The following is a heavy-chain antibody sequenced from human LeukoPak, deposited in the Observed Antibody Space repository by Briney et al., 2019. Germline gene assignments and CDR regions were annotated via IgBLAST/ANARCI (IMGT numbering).Heavy chain of an antibody. CDR1: GCTLTELS. D-gene: IGHD3-22*01. CDR3: ATEPAPYYYISSGYYYYHY. J-gene: IGHJ4*02. V-gene: IGHV1-24*01. CDR2: FDPEDGEK. Sequence: ASVKVSCKVSGCTLTELSMHWVRQAPGKGLEWMGGFDPEDGEKTYAQKFQGRVTMTEDTSTDTAYMELSSLRSEDTAVYYCATEPAPYYYISSGYYYYHYWGQGTLVTVSS.